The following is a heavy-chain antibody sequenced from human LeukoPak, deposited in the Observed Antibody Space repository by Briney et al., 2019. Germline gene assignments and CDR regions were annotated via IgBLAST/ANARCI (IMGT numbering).Heavy chain of an antibody. CDR1: GYSITGYY. V-gene: IGHV1-2*06. D-gene: IGHD1-26*01. CDR3: ARGDYSETYYAFDI. CDR2: INPNSGGT. J-gene: IGHJ3*02. Sequence: ASVKVSCKASGYSITGYYMNWVRQAPGQGLEWMGRINPNSGGTNYAQKFQGRVTMTRDTSISTAYMELNRLRSDDTAIYYCARGDYSETYYAFDIWGQGTMVTVSS.